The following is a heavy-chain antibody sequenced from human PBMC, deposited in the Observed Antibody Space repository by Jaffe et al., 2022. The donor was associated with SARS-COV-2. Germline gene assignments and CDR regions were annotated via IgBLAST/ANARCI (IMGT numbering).Heavy chain of an antibody. D-gene: IGHD1-26*01. CDR3: ARGWDLKRNYYYYGMDV. Sequence: QVQLVQSGAEVKKPGASVRVACKASRYTFTNYAIHWVRQAPGQWLEWMGWINAGNGNTKYSQNFKGRVTLSRDTSAGAAYMELSGLVSEDTAVYYCARGWDLKRNYYYYGMDVWGQGTTVIVSS. CDR1: RYTFTNYA. CDR2: INAGNGNT. V-gene: IGHV1-3*01. J-gene: IGHJ6*02.